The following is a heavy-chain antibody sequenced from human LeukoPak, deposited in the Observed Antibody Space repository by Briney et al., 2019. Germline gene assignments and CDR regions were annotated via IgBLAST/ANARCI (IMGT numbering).Heavy chain of an antibody. Sequence: PSETLSLTCTVSGGSIRSSYYYWGWIRQPPGKGLVWVSRIKGDGSSTSYADSVKGRFTISRDNAKNTLFLQMNSLRAEDTAVYYCVRDGVGAPPFDYWGQGTLVTVSS. V-gene: IGHV3-74*01. D-gene: IGHD1-26*01. CDR1: GGSIRSSYYY. J-gene: IGHJ4*02. CDR2: IKGDGSST. CDR3: VRDGVGAPPFDY.